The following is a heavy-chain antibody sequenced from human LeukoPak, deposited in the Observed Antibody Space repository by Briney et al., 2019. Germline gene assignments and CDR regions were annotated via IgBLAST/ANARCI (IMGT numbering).Heavy chain of an antibody. J-gene: IGHJ4*02. Sequence: SETLSLTCTVSGGSISSSSYYWSWIRQPPGKGLEWIGEINHSGSTNYNPSLKSRVTISVDTSKNQFSLKLSSVTAADTAVYYCARNYDILTGYCKWSHWGQGTLVTVSS. CDR3: ARNYDILTGYCKWSH. D-gene: IGHD3-9*01. CDR2: INHSGST. CDR1: GGSISSSSYY. V-gene: IGHV4-39*07.